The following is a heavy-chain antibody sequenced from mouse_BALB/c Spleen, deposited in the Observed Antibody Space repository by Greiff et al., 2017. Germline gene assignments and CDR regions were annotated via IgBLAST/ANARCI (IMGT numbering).Heavy chain of an antibody. J-gene: IGHJ2*01. V-gene: IGHV3-6*02. D-gene: IGHD1-1*01. CDR1: GYSITSGYY. Sequence: EVKLQESGPGLVKPSQSLSLTCSVTGYSITSGYYWNWIRQFPGNKLEWMGYISYDGSNNYNPSLKNRISITRDTSKNQFFLKLNSVTTEDTATYYCARGGITTGLDYWGQGTTLTVSS. CDR3: ARGGITTGLDY. CDR2: ISYDGSN.